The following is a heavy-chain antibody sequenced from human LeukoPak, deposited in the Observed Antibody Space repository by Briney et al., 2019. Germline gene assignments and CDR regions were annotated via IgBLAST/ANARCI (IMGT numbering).Heavy chain of an antibody. Sequence: PSETLSLTCAVYGGSFSGYYWSWIRQPPGKGLEWIGKINHSRSTNYNPSLKSRVTISVDTSKNQFSLKLSSVTAADTAVYYCARYSSSSGWFDPWGQGTLVTVSS. J-gene: IGHJ5*02. D-gene: IGHD6-6*01. CDR1: GGSFSGYY. CDR2: INHSRST. CDR3: ARYSSSSGWFDP. V-gene: IGHV4-34*01.